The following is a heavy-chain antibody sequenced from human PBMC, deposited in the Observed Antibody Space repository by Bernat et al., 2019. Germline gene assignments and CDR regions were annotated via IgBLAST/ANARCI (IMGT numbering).Heavy chain of an antibody. CDR3: ARDRADEYWSGYRNYYYYYMDV. J-gene: IGHJ6*03. V-gene: IGHV3-30*01. CDR2: ISYDGSNK. CDR1: GFTFSSYA. D-gene: IGHD3-3*01. Sequence: QVQLVESGGGVVQPGRSLRLSCAASGFTFSSYAMHWVRQAPGKGLEWVAVISYDGSNKYYADSVKGRFTISRDNSKNTLYLQMNSLRAEDTAVYYCARDRADEYWSGYRNYYYYYMDVWGKGTPVTVSS.